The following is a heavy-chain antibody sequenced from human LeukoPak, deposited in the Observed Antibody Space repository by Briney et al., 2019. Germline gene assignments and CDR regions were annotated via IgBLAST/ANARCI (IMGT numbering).Heavy chain of an antibody. J-gene: IGHJ4*02. V-gene: IGHV1-2*02. CDR2: INPNSGGT. CDR1: GYTFTGYY. CDR3: ARVSFDDYVWGSYRIYYFDY. D-gene: IGHD3-16*02. Sequence: GASVKVSCKASGYTFTGYYMHWVRQAPGQGLEWMGWINPNSGGTNYAQKFQGRVTMTRDTSISTAYMELSSLRSEDTAVYYCARVSFDDYVWGSYRIYYFDYWGQGTLVTVSS.